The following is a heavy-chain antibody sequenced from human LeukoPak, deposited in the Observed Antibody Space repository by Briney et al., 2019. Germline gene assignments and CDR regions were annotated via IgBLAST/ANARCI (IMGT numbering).Heavy chain of an antibody. CDR3: ARQGFRWFDP. CDR2: IYYSGTT. J-gene: IGHJ5*02. CDR1: GGSISSSDSY. Sequence: PSETLSLTCTVSGGSISSSDSYWGWIRQSPGKGLEWIGNIYYSGTTYYNPSLKSRVTISVDTSKNQFSLKLSSVTAADTAVYYCARQGFRWFDPWGQGTLVTVSS. V-gene: IGHV4-39*01.